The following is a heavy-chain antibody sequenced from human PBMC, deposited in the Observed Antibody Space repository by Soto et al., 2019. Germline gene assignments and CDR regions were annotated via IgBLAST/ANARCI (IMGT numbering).Heavy chain of an antibody. CDR1: GITFGDYG. CDR3: ARGDGWCDS. Sequence: EVPLVESGGGLVQPGRSLRLSCTASGITFGDYGMSWFRQAPGKGLEWVGFIRSKTHGETTDYAASVKGRFMISRDDSKNIAYLQMNILKTEDTALFYCARGDGWCDSWGQGTLVTVSS. CDR2: IRSKTHGETT. V-gene: IGHV3-49*03. J-gene: IGHJ5*01.